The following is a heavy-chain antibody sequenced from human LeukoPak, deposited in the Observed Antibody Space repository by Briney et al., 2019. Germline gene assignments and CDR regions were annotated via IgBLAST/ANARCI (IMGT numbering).Heavy chain of an antibody. Sequence: SETLSLTCAVYGGSFSGYYWSWIRQPPGKGLEWIGEINHSGSTNYNPSLKSRVTISVDTSKNQFSLKLSSVTAADTAVYYCARGRFWQQLVPASWFDPWGQGTLVTVSS. CDR2: INHSGST. D-gene: IGHD6-13*01. CDR1: GGSFSGYY. J-gene: IGHJ5*02. V-gene: IGHV4-34*01. CDR3: ARGRFWQQLVPASWFDP.